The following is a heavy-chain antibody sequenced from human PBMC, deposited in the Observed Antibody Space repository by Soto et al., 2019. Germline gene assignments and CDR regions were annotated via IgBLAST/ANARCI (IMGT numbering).Heavy chain of an antibody. Sequence: SETLSLTCAVSGGSISSGGYSWSWIRQPPGKGLEWIGYIYHSGSTYYKSSLKSRLTISVDRSKNQFSLKLSSVTAADTAVYYCGLSYYDSSGYYDYWGQGTLVTVYS. CDR2: IYHSGST. J-gene: IGHJ4*02. V-gene: IGHV4-30-2*01. CDR1: GGSISSGGYS. CDR3: GLSYYDSSGYYDY. D-gene: IGHD3-22*01.